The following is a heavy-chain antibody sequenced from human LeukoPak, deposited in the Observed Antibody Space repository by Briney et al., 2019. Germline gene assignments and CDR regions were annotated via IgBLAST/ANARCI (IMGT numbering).Heavy chain of an antibody. J-gene: IGHJ4*02. D-gene: IGHD3-10*01. V-gene: IGHV1-2*02. CDR2: INPNSGGT. Sequence: ASVKVSCKASGGTFSSYAISWVRQAPGQGLEWMGWINPNSGGTNYAQKFQGRVTMTRDTSISTAYMELSRLRSDDTAVYYCARVSSGRTYYFDYWGQGTLVTVSS. CDR1: GGTFSSYA. CDR3: ARVSSGRTYYFDY.